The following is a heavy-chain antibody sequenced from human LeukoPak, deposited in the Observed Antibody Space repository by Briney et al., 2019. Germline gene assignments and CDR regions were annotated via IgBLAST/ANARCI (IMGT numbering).Heavy chain of an antibody. CDR2: ISGYDDNT. V-gene: IGHV1-18*01. Sequence: GASVKVSCKASGYTFTSYGITWVRQAPGQGLEWVGWISGYDDNTNYAQKFQGRVTVTIDTSTNTAYMELRSLRSDDTAMYYCARGEGSSWFDYWGQGTLVTVSS. D-gene: IGHD6-13*01. J-gene: IGHJ4*02. CDR1: GYTFTSYG. CDR3: ARGEGSSWFDY.